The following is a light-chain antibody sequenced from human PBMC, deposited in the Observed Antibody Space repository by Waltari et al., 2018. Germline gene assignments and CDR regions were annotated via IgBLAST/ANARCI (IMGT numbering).Light chain of an antibody. V-gene: IGKV3-20*01. J-gene: IGKJ2*01. Sequence: EIALRQSPDTLSLSQGQRATLSCRASQPVDRNFLVWLQLKPGQAPRLLIYGASTRATGIPDRFSGRGSGTDFTLTINRLEPEDSAVYYCQEHGHPPYTFGQGTKLEIK. CDR1: QPVDRNF. CDR2: GAS. CDR3: QEHGHPPYT.